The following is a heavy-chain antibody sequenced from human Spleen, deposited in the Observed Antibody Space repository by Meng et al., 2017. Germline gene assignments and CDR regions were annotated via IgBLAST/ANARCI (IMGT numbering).Heavy chain of an antibody. D-gene: IGHD6-6*01. V-gene: IGHV1-2*02. Sequence: ASVKVSCKAPGYTLTGDYIHWVRQAPGQGLEWMGWINPDSGGTNYAQKFQGRVTMTRDTSISTAYMDLRSLRSEDTAVYYCASSSIAARATKYYYYGMDVWGQGTTVTVSS. CDR1: GYTLTGDY. J-gene: IGHJ6*02. CDR2: INPDSGGT. CDR3: ASSSIAARATKYYYYGMDV.